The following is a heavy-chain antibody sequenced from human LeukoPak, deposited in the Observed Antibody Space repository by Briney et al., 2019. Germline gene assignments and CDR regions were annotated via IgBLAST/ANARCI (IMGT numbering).Heavy chain of an antibody. D-gene: IGHD3-22*01. Sequence: ASVKVSCKASGDTFTSYDINWVRQATGQGLEWMGWMNPNSGNTGYAQKFQGRVTMTRNTSISTAYMELSSLRSEDTAVYYCARGAYYYDSSGYYSQTFDYWGQGTLVTVSS. CDR2: MNPNSGNT. CDR1: GDTFTSYD. J-gene: IGHJ4*02. CDR3: ARGAYYYDSSGYYSQTFDY. V-gene: IGHV1-8*01.